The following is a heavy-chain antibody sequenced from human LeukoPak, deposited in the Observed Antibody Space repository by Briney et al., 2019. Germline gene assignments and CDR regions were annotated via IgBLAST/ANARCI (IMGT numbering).Heavy chain of an antibody. CDR1: GFTVSNNY. V-gene: IGHV3-66*02. CDR3: AGRRVLDASFDY. J-gene: IGHJ4*02. Sequence: GGSLRLSCAASGFTVSNNYMSWVRQAPGKGLEWVSVIYSGDNTYYVESVKGRFTISRDNSKNTLFLQMNRLRAEDTAVYYCAGRRVLDASFDYWGQGTLVTVSS. CDR2: IYSGDNT. D-gene: IGHD3-16*01.